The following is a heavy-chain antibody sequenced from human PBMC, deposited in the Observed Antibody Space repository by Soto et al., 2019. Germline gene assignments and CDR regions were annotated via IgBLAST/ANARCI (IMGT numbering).Heavy chain of an antibody. D-gene: IGHD2-21*01. V-gene: IGHV3-33*01. J-gene: IGHJ4*02. CDR3: ARGLHSLFDY. Sequence: QVQLVASGGGVVQPGGSLRLSCAASGFTFSNSGMHWVRQAPGKGLEWVAVIWYDGNNKYYADSVKGRFTISRDNSNNTLYVQMTSLRAEDTAVYYCARGLHSLFDYWGQGTLVTVSS. CDR1: GFTFSNSG. CDR2: IWYDGNNK.